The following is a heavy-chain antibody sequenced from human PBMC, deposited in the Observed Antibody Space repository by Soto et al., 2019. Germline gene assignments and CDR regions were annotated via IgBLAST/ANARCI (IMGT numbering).Heavy chain of an antibody. V-gene: IGHV1-2*02. Sequence: GASVKVSCKASGYTFSGFYIHWVRQAPGQGLESMGWINPANGDASYAQKFQGRVTMTRDTSTSTAYMELSRLRSDDTAVYYCRVTGISEVDYWGQGTLVTVSS. CDR1: GYTFSGFY. D-gene: IGHD2-21*02. CDR2: INPANGDA. J-gene: IGHJ4*02. CDR3: RVTGISEVDY.